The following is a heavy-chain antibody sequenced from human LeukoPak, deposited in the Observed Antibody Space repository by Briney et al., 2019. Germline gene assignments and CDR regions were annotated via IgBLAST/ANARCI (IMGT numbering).Heavy chain of an antibody. CDR2: FDPEVGKT. Sequence: ASVKVSCKVSGYTLTELSMHWVRQAPGKGLEWMGGFDPEVGKTIYAQKFQGRVTMTEDTSTDTAYMELSSLRSEDTAVYYCARNADSYGHGDWFDPWGQGTLVTVSS. CDR1: GYTLTELS. V-gene: IGHV1-24*01. D-gene: IGHD5-18*01. CDR3: ARNADSYGHGDWFDP. J-gene: IGHJ5*02.